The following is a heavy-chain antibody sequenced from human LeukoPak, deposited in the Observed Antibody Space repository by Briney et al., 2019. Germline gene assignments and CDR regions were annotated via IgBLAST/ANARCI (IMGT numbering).Heavy chain of an antibody. CDR3: AKVVGYCSASSCSRQYFDS. CDR1: GFTFGSYS. CDR2: ISGSSDRR. J-gene: IGHJ4*02. D-gene: IGHD2-15*01. Sequence: GGSLRRSCAASGFTFGSYSMTWVRQAPGKGLEWVSTISGSSDRRYYADSVKGRFTISRDNLKNTVYLQMSSPRAEDTAIFFCAKVVGYCSASSCSRQYFDSWGQGTRVTVSS. V-gene: IGHV3-23*01.